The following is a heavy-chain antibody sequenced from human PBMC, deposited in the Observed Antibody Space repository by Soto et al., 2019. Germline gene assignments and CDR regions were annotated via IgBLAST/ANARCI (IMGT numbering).Heavy chain of an antibody. CDR3: AREETAWPLAYGLDV. CDR1: GVTFSCYS. D-gene: IGHD2-21*02. CDR2: ISTRSDI. V-gene: IGHV3-21*01. J-gene: IGHJ6*02. Sequence: GGSLRLSCAASGVTFSCYSMSWVRQAPGKGLEWVASISTRSDIYYADSVKGRFTVSRDNAKNSVSLQMNSLRAEDTAVYYCAREETAWPLAYGLDVWGQGTTVTVSS.